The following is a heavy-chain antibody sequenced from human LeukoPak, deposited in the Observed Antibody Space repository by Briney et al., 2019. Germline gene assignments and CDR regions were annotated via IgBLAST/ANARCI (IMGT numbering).Heavy chain of an antibody. Sequence: SETLSLTCAVSGGSIGGGGYSWSWIRQPPGKGLEWIGYIYHSGSTYYNPSLKSRVTISVDTSKNQFSLKLSSVTAADTAVYYCARGLLDYDFWSGYHSGKLDAFDIWGQGTMVTVSS. CDR1: GGSIGGGGYS. CDR3: ARGLLDYDFWSGYHSGKLDAFDI. V-gene: IGHV4-30-2*01. D-gene: IGHD3-3*01. CDR2: IYHSGST. J-gene: IGHJ3*02.